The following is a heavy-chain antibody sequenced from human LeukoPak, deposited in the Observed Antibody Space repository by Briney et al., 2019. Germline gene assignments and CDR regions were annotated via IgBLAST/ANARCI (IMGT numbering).Heavy chain of an antibody. CDR1: GGSISSGSYY. CDR2: IYTSGST. Sequence: SETLSLTCTVSGGSISSGSYYWSWIRQPAGKGLEWIGRIYTSGSTNYNPSLKSRVTISVDTSKNQFSLKLSSVTAADTAVYYCARDLSCSSTSCYGYYHYYYMDVWGKGTTVTVSS. D-gene: IGHD2-2*01. V-gene: IGHV4-61*02. CDR3: ARDLSCSSTSCYGYYHYYYMDV. J-gene: IGHJ6*03.